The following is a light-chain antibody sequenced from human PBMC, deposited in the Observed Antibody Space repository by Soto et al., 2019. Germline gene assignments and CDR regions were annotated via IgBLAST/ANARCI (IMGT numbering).Light chain of an antibody. V-gene: IGKV3-20*01. CDR1: QSVSSMF. CDR2: GAS. Sequence: EVVLTQSPGTLSLSPGERATLSCKASQSVSSMFLAWYQQRPGQAPRLLIYGASNRAPGIPDRFSGRGSGTDFTLTVSRLEPEDFAVYYCQQYGPSPWTFGQGTKVEI. CDR3: QQYGPSPWT. J-gene: IGKJ1*01.